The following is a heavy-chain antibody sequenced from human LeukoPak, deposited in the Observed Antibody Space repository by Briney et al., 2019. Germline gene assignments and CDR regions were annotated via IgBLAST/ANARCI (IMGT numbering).Heavy chain of an antibody. CDR1: GFTFSNYA. Sequence: GGSLRLSCAASGFTFSNYAMHWVRQAPGKGLEWVSLISSGGTYEYYADSVKGRFTISGDNSKNTLYLQLNSLRAEDTAVYYCARDSTYYYDSGSSGPHYFDNWGQGTLVTVSS. V-gene: IGHV3-30*01. CDR3: ARDSTYYYDSGSSGPHYFDN. D-gene: IGHD3-10*01. CDR2: ISSGGTYE. J-gene: IGHJ4*02.